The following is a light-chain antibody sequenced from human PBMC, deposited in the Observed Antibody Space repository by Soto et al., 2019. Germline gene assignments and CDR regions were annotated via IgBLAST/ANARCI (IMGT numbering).Light chain of an antibody. CDR3: QQRHTTPNT. J-gene: IGKJ2*01. V-gene: IGKV1-39*01. CDR1: QSISSY. CDR2: AAS. Sequence: DIQMTQSPSSLSASVGDRVTITCRASQSISSYLNWYQQKPGKAPKLLIYAASSLQSGVPSRFSGSGSGTDFTLTISSLQPEDFATYYRQQRHTTPNTFGQGTKADIK.